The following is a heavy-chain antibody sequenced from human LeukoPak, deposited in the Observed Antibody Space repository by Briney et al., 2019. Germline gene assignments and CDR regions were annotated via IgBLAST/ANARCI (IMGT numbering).Heavy chain of an antibody. CDR1: GGTFSSYA. CDR2: IIPIFGTA. J-gene: IGHJ4*02. V-gene: IGHV1-69*13. D-gene: IGHD4-23*01. CDR3: AIGEVVTPPYYFDY. Sequence: ASVKVSFTASGGTFSSYAISWVRQAPGQGLEWMGGIIPIFGTANYAQKFQGRATITADESTSTAYMELSSLRSEDTAVYYCAIGEVVTPPYYFDYWGQGTLVTVSP.